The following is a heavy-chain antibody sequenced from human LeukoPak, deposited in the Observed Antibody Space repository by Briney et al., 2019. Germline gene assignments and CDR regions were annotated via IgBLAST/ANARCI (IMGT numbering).Heavy chain of an antibody. J-gene: IGHJ5*02. CDR2: IYYTGST. V-gene: IGHV4-39*01. D-gene: IGHD1-14*01. CDR3: ARLNKPGWFDP. CDR1: GVSISSSNSY. Sequence: SETLSLTCTVSGVSISSSNSYWGWIRQPPGKGLEWIGSIYYTGSTYYNPSLKSRVTISVDTSKNQFSLRLSSVTATDTAVYYCARLNKPGWFDPWGQGTLVTVSS.